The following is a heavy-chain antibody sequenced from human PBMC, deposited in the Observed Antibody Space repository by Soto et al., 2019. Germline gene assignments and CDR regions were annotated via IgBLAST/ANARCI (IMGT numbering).Heavy chain of an antibody. V-gene: IGHV3-30*18. D-gene: IGHD2-2*01. Sequence: GGSLRLSCVGSGFTFSSYGMHWVRQAPGKGLECVAVISDTGSSHYYAASVEGRFTISRENSKNTLSLHMDRLRVEDTAVYYCAKDRGGDCPDNSCYFGADYWGQGTPVTVSS. J-gene: IGHJ4*02. CDR1: GFTFSSYG. CDR3: AKDRGGDCPDNSCYFGADY. CDR2: ISDTGSSH.